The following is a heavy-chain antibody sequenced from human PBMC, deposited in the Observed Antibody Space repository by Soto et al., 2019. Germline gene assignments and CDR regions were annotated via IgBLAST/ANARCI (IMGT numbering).Heavy chain of an antibody. D-gene: IGHD3-10*01. Sequence: SETLSLTCAVSGGSISSYSWWSWVRQAPGKGLEWIGEIFRTGSANYNPSLKGRVTISIDESKNQFSLKVNSVTAADTALYYCAKYDSGSGTSGGDWFDPWGQGTLVTVSS. CDR2: IFRTGSA. J-gene: IGHJ5*02. CDR1: GGSISSYSW. CDR3: AKYDSGSGTSGGDWFDP. V-gene: IGHV4-4*02.